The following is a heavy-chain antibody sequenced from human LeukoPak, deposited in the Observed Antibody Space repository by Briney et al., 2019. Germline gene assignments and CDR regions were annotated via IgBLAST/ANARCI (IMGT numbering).Heavy chain of an antibody. J-gene: IGHJ4*02. CDR2: INHSGST. D-gene: IGHD5-18*01. CDR3: ARRWIQLWYGY. CDR1: GGSFSGYY. Sequence: SETLSLPCAVYGGSFSGYYWSWIRQPPGKGLEWIGEINHSGSTNYNPSPKSRVTISVDTSKNQFSLKLSSVTAADTAVYYCARRWIQLWYGYWGQGTLVTVSS. V-gene: IGHV4-34*01.